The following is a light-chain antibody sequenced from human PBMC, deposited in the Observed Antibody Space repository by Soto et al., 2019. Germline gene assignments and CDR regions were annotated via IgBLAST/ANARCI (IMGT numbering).Light chain of an antibody. CDR3: QQYNSYWP. CDR1: QSVSSSY. J-gene: IGKJ1*01. Sequence: GLTQSPGTVSLSPGERATLSCRASQSVSSSYLAWYQQKPGQAPRLLIYDASSRAAGIPDRFSGSGSGTEFTLTLSSLQPDDFATYYCQQYNSYWPFGQGTKV. CDR2: DAS. V-gene: IGKV3-20*01.